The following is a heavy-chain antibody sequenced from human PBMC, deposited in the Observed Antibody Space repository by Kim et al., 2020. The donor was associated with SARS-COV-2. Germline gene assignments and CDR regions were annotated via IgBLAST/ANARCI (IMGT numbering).Heavy chain of an antibody. V-gene: IGHV1-69*04. CDR3: ARVRAAAGDDAFDI. Sequence: KSQGRVTITADKSRSTAYMGLSSLRSEDTAVYYCARVRAAAGDDAFDIWGQGTMVTVSS. D-gene: IGHD6-13*01. J-gene: IGHJ3*02.